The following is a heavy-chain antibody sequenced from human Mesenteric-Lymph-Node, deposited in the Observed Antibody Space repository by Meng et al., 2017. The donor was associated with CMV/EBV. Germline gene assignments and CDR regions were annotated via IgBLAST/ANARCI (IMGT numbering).Heavy chain of an antibody. D-gene: IGHD2-21*02. CDR3: ARGQVVTRAIFHHYYGLDV. V-gene: IGHV3-23*01. J-gene: IGHJ6*02. CDR2: ISGSGGST. CDR1: GFTFSSNA. Sequence: GGSLRLSCAVSGFTFSSNAMSWVRQAPGKGLEWVSGISGSGGSTNYVDSVKGRFTISRDNSKNTLYLQMNSLRPEDTAVYYCARGQVVTRAIFHHYYGLDVWGQGTTVTVSS.